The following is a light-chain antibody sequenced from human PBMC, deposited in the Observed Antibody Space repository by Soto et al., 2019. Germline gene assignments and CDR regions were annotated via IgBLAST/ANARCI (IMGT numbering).Light chain of an antibody. V-gene: IGKV3-20*01. CDR3: QQYGSSSGWT. J-gene: IGKJ1*01. CDR1: RSVSSNY. CDR2: GAS. Sequence: EIVLTQSPGTLSLSTGERATLSCRASRSVSSNYLAWYQQKPGQCPRLLISGASSRATGIPDRFSGSGSGTDFTLTISRLEPEDFAMYYCQQYGSSSGWTFGQGTKVDIK.